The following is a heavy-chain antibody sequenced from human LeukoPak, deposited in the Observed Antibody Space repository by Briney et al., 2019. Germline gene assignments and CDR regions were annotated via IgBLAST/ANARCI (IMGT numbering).Heavy chain of an antibody. CDR1: GFTFNIYG. Sequence: PGRSLRLSCAASGFTFNIYGMHWVRQAPGKGLEWVAGISYDEMYQYYADSVKGRFTISRDNSKNTLFLQMNSLRAEDTAIYYCAKDRDYYGSGSDYWGQGTLVTASS. CDR2: ISYDEMYQ. CDR3: AKDRDYYGSGSDY. J-gene: IGHJ4*02. D-gene: IGHD3-10*01. V-gene: IGHV3-30*18.